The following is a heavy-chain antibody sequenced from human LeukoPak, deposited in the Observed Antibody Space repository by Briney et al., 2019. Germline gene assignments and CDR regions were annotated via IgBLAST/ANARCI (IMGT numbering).Heavy chain of an antibody. J-gene: IGHJ4*02. CDR1: GYILINYG. D-gene: IGHD2-15*01. CDR3: ARDRYCSGGSCYSTGDY. CDR2: ISIYNSNIHT. V-gene: IGHV1-18*01. Sequence: ASAKVSCKASGYILINYGISWMRQAPGQGLEWIGWISIYNSNIHTRYAQSFQGRVTMTTDTSTTTAFMELRSLRSDDTAVYYCARDRYCSGGSCYSTGDYWGQGTLVTVSS.